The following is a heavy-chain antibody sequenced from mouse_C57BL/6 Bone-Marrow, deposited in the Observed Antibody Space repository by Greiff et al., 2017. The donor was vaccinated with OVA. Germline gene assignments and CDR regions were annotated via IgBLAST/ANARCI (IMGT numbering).Heavy chain of an antibody. D-gene: IGHD1-1*01. CDR1: GYAFSSSW. Sequence: VQLVESGPELVKPGASVKISCKASGYAFSSSWMNWVKQRPGKGLEWIGRIYPGDGDTNYNGKFKGKATLTADKSSSTAYMQLSSLTSEDSAVYFCAREFITTVHWDFDVWGTGTTVTVSS. CDR2: IYPGDGDT. J-gene: IGHJ1*03. V-gene: IGHV1-82*01. CDR3: AREFITTVHWDFDV.